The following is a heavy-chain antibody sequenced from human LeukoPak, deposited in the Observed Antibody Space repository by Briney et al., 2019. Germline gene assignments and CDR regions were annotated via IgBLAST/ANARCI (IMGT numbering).Heavy chain of an antibody. D-gene: IGHD3-22*01. V-gene: IGHV3-11*01. CDR2: ISSSGSTI. Sequence: PGGSLRLSCAASGFIFSDYYMSWICQAPGKGLEWVSYISSSGSTIYYADSVKGRFTISRDNAKNSLYLQMNSLRAEDTAVYYCARRSPSYYYDSVAFDIWGQGTMVTVSS. CDR1: GFIFSDYY. J-gene: IGHJ3*02. CDR3: ARRSPSYYYDSVAFDI.